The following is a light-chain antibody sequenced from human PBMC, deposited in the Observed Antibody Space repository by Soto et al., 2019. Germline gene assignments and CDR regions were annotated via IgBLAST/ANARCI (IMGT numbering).Light chain of an antibody. J-gene: IGLJ2*01. V-gene: IGLV4-69*01. CDR2: LSSDGSH. CDR1: SGHSSYA. Sequence: QSVLTQSPSASASLGASVKLTCTLSSGHSSYAIAWHQQQPEKGPRYLMKLSSDGSHSKGDGIPDRFSGSSSGAERYLIISCLQSEDEADYYCQTWDTGARVVFGGGTKLTVL. CDR3: QTWDTGARVV.